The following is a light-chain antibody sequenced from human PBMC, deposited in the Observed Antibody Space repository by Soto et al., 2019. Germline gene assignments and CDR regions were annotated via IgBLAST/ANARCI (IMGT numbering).Light chain of an antibody. J-gene: IGLJ1*01. V-gene: IGLV2-14*01. CDR3: SSYTRSSTYV. Sequence: QSVLTQPASVSGSPGQSITISCTGTSSDVGGYNCVSWYRQHPGRAPKLMIYDVSNRPSGVSNRFSGSKSGNTASLTISGLQAEDEADYYCSSYTRSSTYVFGTGTKVTVL. CDR2: DVS. CDR1: SSDVGGYNC.